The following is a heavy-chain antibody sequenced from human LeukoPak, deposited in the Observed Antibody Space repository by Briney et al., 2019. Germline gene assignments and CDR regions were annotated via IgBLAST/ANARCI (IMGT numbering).Heavy chain of an antibody. V-gene: IGHV4-61*05. CDR2: IYYSGST. Sequence: PSETLSLTCTVSGGSISTSGYYWGWIRQPPGKGLEWIGYIYYSGSTNYNPSLKSRVTISVDTSKNQFSLKLSSVTAADTAVYYCARGEYSYGKFDTHYYYYMDVWGKGTTVTVSS. D-gene: IGHD5-18*01. J-gene: IGHJ6*03. CDR3: ARGEYSYGKFDTHYYYYMDV. CDR1: GGSISTSGYY.